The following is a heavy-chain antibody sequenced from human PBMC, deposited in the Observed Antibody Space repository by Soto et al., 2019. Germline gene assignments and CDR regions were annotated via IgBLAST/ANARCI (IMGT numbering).Heavy chain of an antibody. CDR3: ARGIATGQLDH. J-gene: IGHJ5*02. CDR2: INPDNGNT. D-gene: IGHD2-15*01. V-gene: IGHV1-3*01. Sequence: QVQLVQSGAEVKKPGASVKISCKASGYTFTRYNMNWVRQAPGQRLEWMGWINPDNGNTKSSQKFQDRVIITRDTSASTVYMDLRRLRSDDTAVYYCARGIATGQLDHWGQGTLVTVSS. CDR1: GYTFTRYN.